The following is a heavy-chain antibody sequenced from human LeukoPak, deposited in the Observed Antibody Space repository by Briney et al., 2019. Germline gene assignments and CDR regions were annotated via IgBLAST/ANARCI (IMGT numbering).Heavy chain of an antibody. CDR1: GFTFCSSA. CDR3: AKGSLGSWYYFDH. D-gene: IGHD6-13*01. V-gene: IGHV3-23*01. CDR2: FSRSGPET. Sequence: GGPLRLSCAAPGFTFCSSAMSGVGQAPGKGRGGVSTFSRSGPETYYADSVKGRFTIFRDNSKNTLYLQMNSLRAEDTAVYYCAKGSLGSWYYFDHWGQGTLVTVSS. J-gene: IGHJ4*02.